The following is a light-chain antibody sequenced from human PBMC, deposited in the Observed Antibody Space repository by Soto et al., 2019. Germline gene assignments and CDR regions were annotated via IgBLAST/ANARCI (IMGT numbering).Light chain of an antibody. CDR3: CSYTSSTTYV. J-gene: IGLJ1*01. CDR1: SSDVGGYKY. Sequence: QSALTQPASVSGSPGQSITISCSGTSSDVGGYKYVSWYQQHPGKAPKLMIYEVSNRPSGVSERFSGSKSGNTASLTISGLQAEDEADYYCCSYTSSTTYVFGTGTKLTVL. CDR2: EVS. V-gene: IGLV2-14*01.